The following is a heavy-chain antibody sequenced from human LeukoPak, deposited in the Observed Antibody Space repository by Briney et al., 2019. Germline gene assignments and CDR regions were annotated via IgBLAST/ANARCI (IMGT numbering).Heavy chain of an antibody. D-gene: IGHD1-7*01. CDR1: GFTFSSFW. V-gene: IGHV3-74*01. CDR2: INPDGATV. Sequence: GGSLRLSCGASGFTFSSFWMHWGRQAPGKGLVWVSRINPDGATVDYADSVKGRFTVSRDNAKNTMYLQISSLRPEDTAVYYCGRDMWGTFDYWGQGNLVTVSS. J-gene: IGHJ4*02. CDR3: GRDMWGTFDY.